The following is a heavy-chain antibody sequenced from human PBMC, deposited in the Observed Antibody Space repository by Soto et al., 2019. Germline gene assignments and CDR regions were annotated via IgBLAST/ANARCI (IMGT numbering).Heavy chain of an antibody. CDR2: ISYDGSNK. J-gene: IGHJ4*02. V-gene: IGHV3-30*18. CDR1: GFTFSSYG. CDR3: AEDFSGWDYYFDY. D-gene: IGHD6-19*01. Sequence: QVQLVESGGGVVQPGRSLRLSCAASGFTFSSYGMHWVRQAPGKGLEWVAVISYDGSNKYYADSVKGRFTISRDNSKNTLYLQMNSLRAEDTAVYYCAEDFSGWDYYFDYWGQGTLVTVSS.